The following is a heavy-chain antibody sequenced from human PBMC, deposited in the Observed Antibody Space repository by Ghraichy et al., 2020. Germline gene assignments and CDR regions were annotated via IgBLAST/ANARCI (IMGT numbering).Heavy chain of an antibody. CDR1: GYTFTSYG. Sequence: ASVKVSCKASGYTFTSYGISWVRQAPGQGLEWMGWISAYNGNTNYAQKLQGRVTITTDTSTSTAYMELRSLRADDTAVYYCARYRAGNWKSEFDYWGQGTLVSVS. CDR3: ARYRAGNWKSEFDY. CDR2: ISAYNGNT. D-gene: IGHD1-1*01. J-gene: IGHJ4*02. V-gene: IGHV1-18*01.